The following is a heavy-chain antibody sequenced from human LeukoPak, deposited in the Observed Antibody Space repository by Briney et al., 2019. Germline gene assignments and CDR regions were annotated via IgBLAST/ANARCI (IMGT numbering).Heavy chain of an antibody. CDR2: ISNDGRDK. J-gene: IGHJ4*02. Sequence: GGSLRLSCAASGFTFSSYGMHWVRQAPGKGLEWVAVISNDGRDKYYADSVKGRFTISGDNSKSTLYLQMNSLRAEDTALYYCAKDYDFWSGLDYWGQGTLVTVSS. CDR1: GFTFSSYG. D-gene: IGHD3-3*01. CDR3: AKDYDFWSGLDY. V-gene: IGHV3-30*18.